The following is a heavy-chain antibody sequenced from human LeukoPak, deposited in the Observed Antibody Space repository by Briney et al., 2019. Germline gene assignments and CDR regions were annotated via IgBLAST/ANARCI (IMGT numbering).Heavy chain of an antibody. D-gene: IGHD3-16*02. CDR1: GYTFTSYG. V-gene: IGHV1-18*01. Sequence: ASVKVSCKASGYTFTSYGISWVRQAPGQGLEWMGWISAYNGNTNYAQKLQGRVTMTTDTSTSTAYMELRSLRSDDTAVYYCARDPTYDYVWGSYRPGWFDPWGQGTLVTVSS. CDR2: ISAYNGNT. CDR3: ARDPTYDYVWGSYRPGWFDP. J-gene: IGHJ5*02.